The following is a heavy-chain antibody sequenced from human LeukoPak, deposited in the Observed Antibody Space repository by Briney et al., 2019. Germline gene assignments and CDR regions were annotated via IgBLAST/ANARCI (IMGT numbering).Heavy chain of an antibody. CDR3: ARDFVNAYGSGSYYNGAWFDP. CDR2: IYDSGST. CDR1: GGSISSYY. J-gene: IGHJ5*02. D-gene: IGHD3-10*01. V-gene: IGHV4-59*01. Sequence: SETLSLTCTVSGGSISSYYWSWIRQPPGKGLEWIGYIYDSGSTNYNPSLKSRVTISVDTSKNQFSLKLSSVTAADTAVYYCARDFVNAYGSGSYYNGAWFDPWGQGTLVTVSS.